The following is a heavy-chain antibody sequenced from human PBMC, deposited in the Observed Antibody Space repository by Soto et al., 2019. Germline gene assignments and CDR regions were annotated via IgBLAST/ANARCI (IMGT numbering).Heavy chain of an antibody. CDR2: IYYSGST. CDR3: ARSVAAAGHFDY. V-gene: IGHV4-31*03. Sequence: QVQLQESGPGLVKPSQTLSLTCTVSGGSISSGGYYWSWIRQHPGKGLEWIGYIYYSGSTYYNPSLKSRVTIAVDTSKNQFSLKLSSVTAADTAVYYCARSVAAAGHFDYWGQGTLVTVSS. CDR1: GGSISSGGYY. J-gene: IGHJ4*02. D-gene: IGHD6-13*01.